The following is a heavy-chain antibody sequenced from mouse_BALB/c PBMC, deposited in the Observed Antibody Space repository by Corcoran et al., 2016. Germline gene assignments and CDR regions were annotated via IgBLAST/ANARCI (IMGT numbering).Heavy chain of an antibody. CDR3: ARSGDDEWYCDV. CDR1: GYSFTGYY. Sequence: LVKTGASVKISCKASGYSFTGYYMHWVKQSHGKSLEWIGYISCYNGSTSYNQKFKGKATFTVDTSSSTAYMQFNTLTSAALAVYYCARSGDDEWYCDVWGAGTTVTVSS. CDR2: ISCYNGST. J-gene: IGHJ1*01. V-gene: IGHV1S34*01. D-gene: IGHD2-2*01.